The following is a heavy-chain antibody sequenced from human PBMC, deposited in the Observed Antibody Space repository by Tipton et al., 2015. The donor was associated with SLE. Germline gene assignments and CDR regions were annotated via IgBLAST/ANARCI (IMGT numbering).Heavy chain of an antibody. CDR2: IWFDGSNK. D-gene: IGHD1-26*01. CDR1: GFTFSRYA. V-gene: IGHV3-33*01. CDR3: ARESGSYPGHFDY. J-gene: IGHJ4*02. Sequence: SLRLSCAASGFTFSRYAMHWVRQAPGKGLEWVAVIWFDGSNKYYGDSVQGRFTISRDNSKNSVYLEMNSLRVEDTAVYYCARESGSYPGHFDYWGQGTLVTVS.